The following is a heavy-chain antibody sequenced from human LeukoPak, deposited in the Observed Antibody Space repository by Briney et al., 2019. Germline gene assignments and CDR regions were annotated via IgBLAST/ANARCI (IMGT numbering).Heavy chain of an antibody. D-gene: IGHD6-19*01. Sequence: GGSLSLSCVGSGFTFVSHEMNWVRQAPGKGLEWVSTISSTSGRTYYADSVKGRFTISRDNSKNTLDFQMNSLRVEDTAVYYCAKGRGISVAAGSYFFDSWGQGALVTVSS. V-gene: IGHV3-23*01. J-gene: IGHJ4*02. CDR1: GFTFVSHE. CDR2: ISSTSGRT. CDR3: AKGRGISVAAGSYFFDS.